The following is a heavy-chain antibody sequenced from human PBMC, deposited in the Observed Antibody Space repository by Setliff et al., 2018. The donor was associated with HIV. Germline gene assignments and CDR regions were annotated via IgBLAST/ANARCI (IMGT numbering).Heavy chain of an antibody. Sequence: AASVKVSCKASGGTFSTYAIGWVRQAPGQGLEWLGGIIPSFDSTKYAQKFQGRVTITADESASTAYMELSSLRSEDTAVYYCARLTYCGGDCYSTGASDIWGQGTMVTVSS. CDR3: ARLTYCGGDCYSTGASDI. CDR1: GGTFSTYA. V-gene: IGHV1-69*13. J-gene: IGHJ3*02. D-gene: IGHD2-21*01. CDR2: IIPSFDST.